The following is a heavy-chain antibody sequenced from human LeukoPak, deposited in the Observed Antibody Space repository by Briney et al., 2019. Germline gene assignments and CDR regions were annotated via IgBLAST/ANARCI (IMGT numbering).Heavy chain of an antibody. CDR3: ARDSYGSGKGYFDY. Sequence: ASVKVSCKASGYAFSSYGFSWMRQAPGQGLEWMGWIRSYDGNTKSIDKLQGRVTMTTDTSTSTAYMELRSLRSDDTAVYYCARDSYGSGKGYFDYWGQGTLVTVSS. J-gene: IGHJ4*02. CDR1: GYAFSSYG. CDR2: IRSYDGNT. D-gene: IGHD3-10*01. V-gene: IGHV1-18*01.